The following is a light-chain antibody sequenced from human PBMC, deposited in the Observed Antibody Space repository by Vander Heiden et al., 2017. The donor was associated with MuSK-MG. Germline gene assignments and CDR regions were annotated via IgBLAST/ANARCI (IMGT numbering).Light chain of an antibody. J-gene: IGKJ3*01. V-gene: IGKV3-11*01. CDR3: QQRSNWPPGT. CDR2: DAS. CDR1: QSVSSY. Sequence: ELVLTQSPATLSLSPGERATLSCRASQSVSSYLAWYQQKPGQAPRLLIYDASNRATGIPARCSGSGSGTDFTLTISSLEPEDFAVYYCQQRSNWPPGTFGPGTKVDIK.